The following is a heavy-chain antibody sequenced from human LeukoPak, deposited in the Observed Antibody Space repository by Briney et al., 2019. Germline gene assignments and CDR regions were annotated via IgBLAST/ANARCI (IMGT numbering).Heavy chain of an antibody. J-gene: IGHJ4*02. CDR3: ARVGREAAAGDFDY. CDR1: GFTFDDYG. CDR2: INWNGGST. Sequence: AGGSLRLSCAASGFTFDDYGMSWVRQAPGQGLEWVSGINWNGGSTGYADSVKGRFTISRDNAKNSLYLQMNSLRAEDTALYHCARVGREAAAGDFDYWGQGTLVTVSS. V-gene: IGHV3-20*01. D-gene: IGHD6-13*01.